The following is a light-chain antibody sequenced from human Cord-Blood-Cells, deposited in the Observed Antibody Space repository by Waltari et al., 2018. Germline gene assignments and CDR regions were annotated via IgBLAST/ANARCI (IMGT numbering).Light chain of an antibody. CDR1: SSDVGGYNY. J-gene: IGLJ2*01. Sequence: QSALTQPASVSGSPGQSITISCTGTSSDVGGYNYVSWYQQHPGKAPKLMIYDVSNRPSGVSNRFAASTAGNTASLTISGLQAEDEADYYCSSYTSSSTVVFGGGTKLTVL. CDR3: SSYTSSSTVV. CDR2: DVS. V-gene: IGLV2-14*01.